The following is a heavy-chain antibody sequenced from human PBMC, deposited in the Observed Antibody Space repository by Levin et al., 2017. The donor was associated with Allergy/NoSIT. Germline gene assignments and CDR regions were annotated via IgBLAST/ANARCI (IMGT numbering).Heavy chain of an antibody. CDR1: GGTFSSYA. V-gene: IGHV1-69*01. Sequence: GGSLRLSCKASGGTFSSYAISWVRQAPGQGLEWMGGIIPIFGTANYAQKFQGRVTITADESTSTAYMELSSLRSEDTAVYYCARGRSNWYYFDYWGQGTLVTVSS. D-gene: IGHD1-20*01. CDR2: IIPIFGTA. J-gene: IGHJ4*02. CDR3: ARGRSNWYYFDY.